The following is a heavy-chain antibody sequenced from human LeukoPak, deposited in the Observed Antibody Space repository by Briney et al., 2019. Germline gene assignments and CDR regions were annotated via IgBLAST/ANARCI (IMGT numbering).Heavy chain of an antibody. CDR1: GFTFSSTT. D-gene: IGHD6-13*01. CDR2: ITAIDGRT. V-gene: IGHV3-23*01. Sequence: GGSLRLPCVASGFTFSSTTMGWVRRAPGRGLEWVSSITAIDGRTYYADSVRGRFTISRDNSKNTVYLQLNSLRAGDTAIYYCTKDRRGPAAGTWYFDSWGQGTLVTVSS. J-gene: IGHJ4*02. CDR3: TKDRRGPAAGTWYFDS.